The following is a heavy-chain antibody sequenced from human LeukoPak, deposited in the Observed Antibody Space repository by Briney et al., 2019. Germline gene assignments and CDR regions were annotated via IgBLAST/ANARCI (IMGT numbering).Heavy chain of an antibody. CDR1: GFTFDSYN. CDR3: ARMAYCGGNCYFDN. J-gene: IGHJ4*02. V-gene: IGHV3-21*01. CDR2: ISSSSSFI. D-gene: IGHD2-21*02. Sequence: GGFLRLSCAASGFTFDSYNMNWVRQAPGKGLEWVSSISSSSSFIYYADSVKGRFTISRDNAKNSLYLQMNSLRAEDTAVYYCARMAYCGGNCYFDNWGQGTLVTVSS.